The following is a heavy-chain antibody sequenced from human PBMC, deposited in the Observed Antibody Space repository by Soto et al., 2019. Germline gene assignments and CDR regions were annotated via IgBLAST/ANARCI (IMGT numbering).Heavy chain of an antibody. CDR2: IIPSFGTA. CDR3: AGGYYHDSSGPSHYYYYGMDV. CDR1: GGTFSSYG. V-gene: IGHV1-69*01. Sequence: QVQLVQSGAEVKNPGSSVEVSCKASGGTFSSYGISWVRQAPGQGLEWMGGIIPSFGTANYAQKLDGRVTITADESTSTAYMDLSTLTSADTALYFCAGGYYHDSSGPSHYYYYGMDVWGQGTTVTVSS. J-gene: IGHJ6*02. D-gene: IGHD3-22*01.